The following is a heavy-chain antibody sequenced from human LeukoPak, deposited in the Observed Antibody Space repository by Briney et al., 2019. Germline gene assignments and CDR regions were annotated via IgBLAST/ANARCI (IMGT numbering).Heavy chain of an antibody. J-gene: IGHJ2*01. D-gene: IGHD2-2*01. V-gene: IGHV3-53*01. CDR2: LYSGGDT. CDR1: GFTVSSNY. Sequence: GGSLRLSCAASGFTVSSNYINWVRQAPGKGLEWVSVLYSGGDTYYADSVKGRFTVSRDNSKNTLYLQMNSLGAEDTAVYYCARDTSGYCSTSWCYGSWYFDLWGRGTLVTVSS. CDR3: ARDTSGYCSTSWCYGSWYFDL.